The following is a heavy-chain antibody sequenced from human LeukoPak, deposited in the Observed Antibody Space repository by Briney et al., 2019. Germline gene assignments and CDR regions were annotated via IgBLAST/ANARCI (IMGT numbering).Heavy chain of an antibody. Sequence: SETLSLTCTVSGGSISSYYWSWIRQPPGKGLEWIGYIYYSGSTNYNPSLKSRVTISVDTSKNQFSLKLSSVTAADTAVYHCARGVVIAPQTFDYWGQGTLVTVSS. J-gene: IGHJ4*02. D-gene: IGHD2-21*01. CDR1: GGSISSYY. CDR2: IYYSGST. CDR3: ARGVVIAPQTFDY. V-gene: IGHV4-59*01.